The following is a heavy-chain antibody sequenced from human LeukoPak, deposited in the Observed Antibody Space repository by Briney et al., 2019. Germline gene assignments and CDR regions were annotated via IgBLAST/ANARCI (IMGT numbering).Heavy chain of an antibody. Sequence: PGGSLRLSCAASGVTLNNAWMSWVRQAPGKGLEWVGHIKSTTDGGTRDYAAPVKGRFTISRDDSKNTMYLQMNSLETEDTAVYYCATVGHPSSWSKFDYWGQGTLVTVSS. CDR1: GVTLNNAW. J-gene: IGHJ4*02. D-gene: IGHD6-13*01. CDR3: ATVGHPSSWSKFDY. V-gene: IGHV3-15*01. CDR2: IKSTTDGGTR.